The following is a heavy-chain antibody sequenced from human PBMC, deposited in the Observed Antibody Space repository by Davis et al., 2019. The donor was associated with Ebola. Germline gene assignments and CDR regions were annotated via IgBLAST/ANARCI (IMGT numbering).Heavy chain of an antibody. V-gene: IGHV4-4*02. CDR1: GGSISSSNW. CDR2: IYHNGST. J-gene: IGHJ5*02. Sequence: SETLSLTCAVSGGSISSSNWWRWVRQPPGKGLEWIGEIYHNGSTNYNPSLKSRVTISVDKSKNQFSLKLSSVTAADTAVYYCARDRCSGGSCSNWFDPWGQGTLVTVSS. CDR3: ARDRCSGGSCSNWFDP. D-gene: IGHD2-15*01.